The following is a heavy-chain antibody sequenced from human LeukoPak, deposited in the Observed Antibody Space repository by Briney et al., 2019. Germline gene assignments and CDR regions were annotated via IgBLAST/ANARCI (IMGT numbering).Heavy chain of an antibody. J-gene: IGHJ4*02. Sequence: ASVKVSCKASGYTFTTYYIHWVRQAPGQGLEWIGIINPSGGATIYAQKFRGRITMTRDTSTSTVYMELTSLKYEDTAVYCCSRGYHTTTVTTPPDYWGQGTLVTVSS. CDR2: INPSGGAT. D-gene: IGHD4-17*01. CDR1: GYTFTTYY. CDR3: SRGYHTTTVTTPPDY. V-gene: IGHV1-46*01.